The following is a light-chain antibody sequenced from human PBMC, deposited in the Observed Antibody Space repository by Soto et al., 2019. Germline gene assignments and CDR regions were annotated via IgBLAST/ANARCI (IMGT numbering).Light chain of an antibody. J-gene: IGLJ1*01. Sequence: QSVLTQPPSASGTPGQRFTISCSGSTSNIGRNSVYWYQQLPGTAPKLVMYGDVQRPSGVPDRFSGSKSGTSASLAISGLRSEDEADYYCCSYAGSRTYVFGPGTKLTVL. V-gene: IGLV1-47*02. CDR1: TSNIGRNS. CDR2: GDV. CDR3: CSYAGSRTYV.